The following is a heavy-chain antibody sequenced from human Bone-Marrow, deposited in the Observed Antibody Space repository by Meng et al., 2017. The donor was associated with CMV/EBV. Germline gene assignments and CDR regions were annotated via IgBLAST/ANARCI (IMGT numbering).Heavy chain of an antibody. V-gene: IGHV4-34*01. D-gene: IGHD3-22*01. CDR2: INHSGST. Sequence: SQTLSLTCAVYGGSFSGYYWSWIRQPPGKGLEWIGEINHSGSTNYNPSLKSRVTISVDTSKNQFSLKLSSVTAADTAVYYCARDVGPYYYDSSGPGGNWFDPWGQGTLVTVSS. J-gene: IGHJ5*02. CDR3: ARDVGPYYYDSSGPGGNWFDP. CDR1: GGSFSGYY.